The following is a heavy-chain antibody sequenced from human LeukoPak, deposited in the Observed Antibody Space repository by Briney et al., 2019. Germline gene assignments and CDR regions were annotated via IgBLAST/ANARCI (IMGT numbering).Heavy chain of an antibody. J-gene: IGHJ6*03. CDR3: ASVIAARRGYYYYYYMDV. CDR2: ISAYNGNT. D-gene: IGHD6-6*01. CDR1: GGTFSSYG. V-gene: IGHV1-18*01. Sequence: GASVKVSCKASGGTFSSYGISWVRLAPGEGLDWMGGISAYNGNTNYAQKLQGRVTMTTDTSTSTAYMELRSLRSDDTAVYYCASVIAARRGYYYYYYMDVWGKGTTVTVSS.